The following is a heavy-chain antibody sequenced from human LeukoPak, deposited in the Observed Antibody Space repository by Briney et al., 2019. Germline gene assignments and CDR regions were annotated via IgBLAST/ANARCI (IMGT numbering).Heavy chain of an antibody. CDR2: IKPDSGQT. Sequence: ASVKVSCKASGGTFSSYAISWVRQAPGQGLEWVGFIKPDSGQTGLAQSLQGRVTLTRDTSISTVYMELNGLTSDDTAVYFCARDYPHQRFDIWGQGTLVTVSS. D-gene: IGHD2-2*01. V-gene: IGHV1-8*02. CDR3: ARDYPHQRFDI. CDR1: GGTFSSYA. J-gene: IGHJ4*02.